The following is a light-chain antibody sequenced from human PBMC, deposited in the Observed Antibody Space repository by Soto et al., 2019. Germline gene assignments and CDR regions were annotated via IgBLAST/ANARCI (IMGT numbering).Light chain of an antibody. CDR2: AAS. CDR1: QSISSY. J-gene: IGKJ1*01. V-gene: IGKV1-39*01. Sequence: DIQMTHSRSSLSASVGDRVTITSRASQSISSYLNWYQQKPGKAPKLLIYAASSLQSGVPSRFSGSGSGTDFTLTISSLQPEDFATYYCQQSYSTPRTFGQGTKVDIK. CDR3: QQSYSTPRT.